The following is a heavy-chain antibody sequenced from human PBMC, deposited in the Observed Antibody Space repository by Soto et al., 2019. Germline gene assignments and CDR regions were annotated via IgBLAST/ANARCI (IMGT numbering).Heavy chain of an antibody. J-gene: IGHJ6*02. CDR3: ASTYYDFWSGYNGMDV. CDR1: GGSISSGGYY. CDR2: IYYSGST. D-gene: IGHD3-3*01. Sequence: ASETLSLTCTVSGGSISSGGYYWSWIRQHPGKGLEWIGSIYYSGSTYYNPSLKSRVTISVDTSKNQFSLKLSSVTAADTAVYYCASTYYDFWSGYNGMDVWGQGTTVTVSS. V-gene: IGHV4-39*01.